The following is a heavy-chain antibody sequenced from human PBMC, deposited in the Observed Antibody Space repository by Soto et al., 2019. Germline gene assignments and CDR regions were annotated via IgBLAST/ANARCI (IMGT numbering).Heavy chain of an antibody. V-gene: IGHV3-30-3*01. D-gene: IGHD3-10*01. Sequence: PGGSLRLSCAASGFTFSSYAMHWVRQAPGKGLEWVAVISYDGSNKYYADSVKGRFTISRDNSKNTLSLKMNSLTAEATAVYYCAALVSGRYYTSFDYCRPGYLVTVSP. CDR1: GFTFSSYA. CDR3: AALVSGRYYTSFDY. J-gene: IGHJ4*02. CDR2: ISYDGSNK.